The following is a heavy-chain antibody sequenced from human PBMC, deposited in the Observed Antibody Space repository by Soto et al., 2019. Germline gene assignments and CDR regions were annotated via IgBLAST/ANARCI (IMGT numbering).Heavy chain of an antibody. CDR1: GFTFSSYG. V-gene: IGHV3-33*01. Sequence: GGSLRLSCAASGFTFSSYGMHWVRQAPGKGLEWVAVIWYDGSNKYYADSVKGRFTISRDNSKNTLYLQMNSLRAEDTAVYYCARDMLEWSGDDYWGQGTLVTVSS. CDR2: IWYDGSNK. CDR3: ARDMLEWSGDDY. J-gene: IGHJ4*02. D-gene: IGHD3-3*01.